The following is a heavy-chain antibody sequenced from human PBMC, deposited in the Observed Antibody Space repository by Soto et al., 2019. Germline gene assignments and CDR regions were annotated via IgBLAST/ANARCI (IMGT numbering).Heavy chain of an antibody. J-gene: IGHJ4*02. CDR1: GFTFSSYS. CDR3: ARDRWGGYVDY. CDR2: ISSSSNYI. D-gene: IGHD2-21*01. Sequence: EVQLVESGGGLVKPGGSLRLSCAASGFTFSSYSMNWDRQAPGKGLEWVSSISSSSNYIYYADSVKGRFTISRDNAKNSLYLQMNSLRAEDTAVYYCARDRWGGYVDYWGQGTLVTVSS. V-gene: IGHV3-21*01.